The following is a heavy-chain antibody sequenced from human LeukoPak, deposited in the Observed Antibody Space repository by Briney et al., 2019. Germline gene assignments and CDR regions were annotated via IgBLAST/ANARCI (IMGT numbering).Heavy chain of an antibody. CDR3: GKEGGA. CDR1: GFRFSDFT. D-gene: IGHD3-16*01. J-gene: IGHJ5*02. V-gene: IGHV3-23*01. Sequence: GSLRLSCAASGFRFSDFTMTWVRQAPGRGPEWVSAIGGRGGSTYYADSLGGRFTISRDNSKDMVYLQMNSLKVEDTATYYCGKEGGAWGQGTKVTVSS. CDR2: IGGRGGST.